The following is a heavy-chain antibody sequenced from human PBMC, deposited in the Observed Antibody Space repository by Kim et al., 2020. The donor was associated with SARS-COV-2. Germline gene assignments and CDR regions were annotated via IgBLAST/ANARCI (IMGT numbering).Heavy chain of an antibody. CDR3: AKSWGPGITGTPGDY. CDR1: GYTFTSYA. J-gene: IGHJ4*02. D-gene: IGHD1-20*01. CDR2: INAGNGNT. V-gene: IGHV1-3*01. Sequence: ASVKVSCKASGYTFTSYAMHWVRQAPGQRLEWMGWINAGNGNTKYSQKFQGRVTITRDTSASTAYMELSSLRSEDTAVYYCAKSWGPGITGTPGDYWGQGTLVTVSS.